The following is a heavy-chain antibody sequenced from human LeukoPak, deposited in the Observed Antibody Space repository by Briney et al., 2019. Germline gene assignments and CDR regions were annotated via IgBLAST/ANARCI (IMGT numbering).Heavy chain of an antibody. CDR2: IYYSGST. Sequence: GSLRLSCAASGFTFSSYEMNWVRQAPGKGLEWIGSIYYSGSTYYNPSLKSRVTISVDTSKNQFSLKLSSVTAADTAVYYCARHNSGYWGQGTLVTVPS. D-gene: IGHD2/OR15-2a*01. CDR1: GFTFSSYE. V-gene: IGHV4-39*01. J-gene: IGHJ4*02. CDR3: ARHNSGY.